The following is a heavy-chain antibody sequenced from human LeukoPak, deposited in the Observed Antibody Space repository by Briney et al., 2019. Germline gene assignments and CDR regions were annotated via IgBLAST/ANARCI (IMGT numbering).Heavy chain of an antibody. CDR2: IKQVGSEK. D-gene: IGHD5-18*01. CDR3: ARVLGYSDDGDGMDV. V-gene: IGHV3-7*01. J-gene: IGHJ6*02. Sequence: GGSLRLSCAASGFTFSSYWMSWVRQAPGKGLEWVANIKQVGSEKYYVDSVKGRFTISRDNAKNSLYLQMNSLRAEDTAVYYCARVLGYSDDGDGMDVWGQGTTVTVSS. CDR1: GFTFSSYW.